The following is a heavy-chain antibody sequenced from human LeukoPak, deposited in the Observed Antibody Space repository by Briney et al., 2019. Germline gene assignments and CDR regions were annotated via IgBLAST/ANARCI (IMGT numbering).Heavy chain of an antibody. CDR1: GGSISSYY. D-gene: IGHD4-23*01. CDR2: IYYSGST. J-gene: IGHJ5*02. CDR3: AVVTPTGWFDP. V-gene: IGHV4-59*08. Sequence: PSETLSLTCTVSGGSISSYYWSWIRQPPGKGLEWIGYIYYSGSTNYNPSLKSRVTISVDTSKNQFSLKLSSVTAADTAVYYCAVVTPTGWFDPWGQGTLVTVSS.